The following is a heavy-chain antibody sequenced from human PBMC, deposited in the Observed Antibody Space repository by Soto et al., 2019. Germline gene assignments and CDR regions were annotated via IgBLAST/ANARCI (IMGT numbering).Heavy chain of an antibody. D-gene: IGHD3-10*01. J-gene: IGHJ4*02. V-gene: IGHV3-74*01. CDR3: TRDIGGKGAY. CDR2: IDEYGSTI. CDR1: GFTFSSYW. Sequence: EVQLVESGGGLVQPGGSLRLSCAASGFTFSSYWMHWVRQVPGKGLLWVSRIDEYGSTINYADSVKGRFTISRDNARNIFYLEMNSLRAEDTALYYFTRDIGGKGAYWGPGTLVSVSS.